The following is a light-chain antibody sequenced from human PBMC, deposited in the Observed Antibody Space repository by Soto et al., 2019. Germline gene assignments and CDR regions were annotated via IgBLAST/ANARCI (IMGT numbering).Light chain of an antibody. J-gene: IGKJ1*01. V-gene: IGKV1-5*01. CDR3: QQYNSYSQT. CDR1: QSISSW. CDR2: DAS. Sequence: DIQMTQSPSTLSASVLDGVTVTCRASQSISSWLAWYQQKPGKAPKLLIYDASSLESGVPSRFSGSGSGTEFTLTISSLQPDDFATYYCQQYNSYSQTFGQGTKVDIK.